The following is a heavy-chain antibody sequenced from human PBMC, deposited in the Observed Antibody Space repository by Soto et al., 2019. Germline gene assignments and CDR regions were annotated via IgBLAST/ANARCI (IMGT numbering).Heavy chain of an antibody. CDR3: TQERGYDFWSGPWDRFDP. Sequence: GGSLRLSCAASGFTFSNAWMSWVRQAPGKGLEWVGRIKSKTDGGTTDYAAPVKGRFTISRDDSKNTLYLQMNSLKTEDTAVYYCTQERGYDFWSGPWDRFDPWGQGTLVTVSS. V-gene: IGHV3-15*01. J-gene: IGHJ5*02. D-gene: IGHD3-3*01. CDR1: GFTFSNAW. CDR2: IKSKTDGGTT.